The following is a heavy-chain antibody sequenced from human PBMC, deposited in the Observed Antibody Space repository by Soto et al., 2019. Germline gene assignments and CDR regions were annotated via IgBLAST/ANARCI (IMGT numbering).Heavy chain of an antibody. CDR2: IYSGGST. CDR3: ARVLWFGEYYFDY. CDR1: GFTVSSNY. D-gene: IGHD3-10*01. J-gene: IGHJ4*02. V-gene: IGHV3-53*04. Sequence: EVQLVESGGGLVQPGGSLRLSCAASGFTVSSNYMSWVRQPPGKGLEWVSVIYSGGSTYYADSVKGRFTISRHNSKNTLYLQMNSLRAEDTAVYYCARVLWFGEYYFDYWGQGTLVTVSS.